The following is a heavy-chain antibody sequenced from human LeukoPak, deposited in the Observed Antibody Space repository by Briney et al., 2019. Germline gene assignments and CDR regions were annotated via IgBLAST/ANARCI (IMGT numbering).Heavy chain of an antibody. CDR3: ARGLEYYQHYYYGMDV. D-gene: IGHD3-16*01. V-gene: IGHV1-18*01. CDR1: GYTFTSYG. Sequence: ASVKVSCKASGYTFTSYGISWVRQAPGQGLEWMGLISAYNGNTNYAQKLQGRVTMTTDTSTSTAYMELRSLRSDDTAVYYCARGLEYYQHYYYGMDVWGQGTTVTVSS. J-gene: IGHJ6*02. CDR2: ISAYNGNT.